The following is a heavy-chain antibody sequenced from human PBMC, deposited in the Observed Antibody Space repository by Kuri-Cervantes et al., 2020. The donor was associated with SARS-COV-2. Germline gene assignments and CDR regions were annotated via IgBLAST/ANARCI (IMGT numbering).Heavy chain of an antibody. D-gene: IGHD5-12*01. CDR3: ARDPDWGVATRTYDY. Sequence: GGSLRLSCAASGFTFSSYSMNWVRQAPGKGLEWVSSISSSSSYIYYADSVKGRFTISRDNAKNSLYLQMLSLRAEDTAVYYCARDPDWGVATRTYDYWGQGTLVTVYS. CDR1: GFTFSSYS. V-gene: IGHV3-21*01. CDR2: ISSSSSYI. J-gene: IGHJ4*02.